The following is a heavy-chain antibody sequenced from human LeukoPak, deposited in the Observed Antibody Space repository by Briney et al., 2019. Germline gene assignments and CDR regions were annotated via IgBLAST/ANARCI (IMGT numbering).Heavy chain of an antibody. Sequence: ASVKVSCKASGYTFTSYAMHWVRQAPGQRLEWMGWINAGNGNTKYSQKFQGRVTITRDTSASTAYMELGSLRSEDTAVYYCARGRIAAAGDFQHWGQGTLVTVSS. J-gene: IGHJ1*01. CDR2: INAGNGNT. D-gene: IGHD6-13*01. V-gene: IGHV1-3*01. CDR3: ARGRIAAAGDFQH. CDR1: GYTFTSYA.